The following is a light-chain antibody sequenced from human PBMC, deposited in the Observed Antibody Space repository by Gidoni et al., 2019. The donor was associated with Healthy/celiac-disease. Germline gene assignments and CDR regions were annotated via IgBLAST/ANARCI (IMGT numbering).Light chain of an antibody. V-gene: IGLV2-14*01. Sequence: QSALTQPASVSGAPGQSITISCSGTSSDVGDSKYVSWYQQHPGKAPKLMIYEVSYRPSGVSDRFSGSKSGNTASLTISGLQAEDEADYYCSSYTSSSTLLFGGGTKLTGL. CDR3: SSYTSSSTLL. J-gene: IGLJ2*01. CDR1: SSDVGDSKY. CDR2: EVS.